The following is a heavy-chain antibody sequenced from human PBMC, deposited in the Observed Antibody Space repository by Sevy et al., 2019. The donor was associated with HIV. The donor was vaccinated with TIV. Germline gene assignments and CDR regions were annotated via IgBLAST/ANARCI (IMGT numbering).Heavy chain of an antibody. J-gene: IGHJ4*02. CDR2: LYFGCGEI. CDR1: GFTFSKYS. V-gene: IGHV3-23*01. CDR3: AREGCTKPHDY. D-gene: IGHD2-8*01. Sequence: GGSLRLSCAASGFTFSKYSMSWVRQPPGKGLEWVSTLYFGCGEINYADSVKGRFTISRDNSKRSVYLQMNNLRPEDTAVYYGAREGCTKPHDYWGQGTRVTVSS.